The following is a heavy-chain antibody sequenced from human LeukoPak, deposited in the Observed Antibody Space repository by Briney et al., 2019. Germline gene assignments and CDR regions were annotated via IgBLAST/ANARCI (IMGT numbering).Heavy chain of an antibody. D-gene: IGHD6-25*01. J-gene: IGHJ4*02. CDR1: GFTFSNYA. CDR3: AKRLLGAGGYFDY. CDR2: ITGNGGST. V-gene: IGHV3-23*01. Sequence: PGGSLRLSCAASGFTFSNYAMSWVRQAPGKGLEWLSSITGNGGSTYYADSVKGRFTISRDNSENSLYLQVNNLRADDTAVYYCAKRLLGAGGYFDYWGQGTLVTVSS.